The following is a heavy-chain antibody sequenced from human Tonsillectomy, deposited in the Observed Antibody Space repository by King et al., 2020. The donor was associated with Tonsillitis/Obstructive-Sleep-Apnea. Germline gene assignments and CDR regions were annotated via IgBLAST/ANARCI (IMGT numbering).Heavy chain of an antibody. CDR2: IHHTXST. CDR3: ARDEGGSPFFXX. J-gene: IGHJ4*01. V-gene: IGHV4-61*01. Sequence: VPLQESGPGLVKPSETLSLTXTVFXXXXSGXXHYXSWIRQPPGXGLEWXGYIHHTXSTNYNPSLKSRVSISVEKSKNKFSLKLTSWTAADTAVYFCARDEGGSPFFXXWGXGTLVTXSX. CDR1: XXXXSGXXHY. D-gene: IGHD1-26*01.